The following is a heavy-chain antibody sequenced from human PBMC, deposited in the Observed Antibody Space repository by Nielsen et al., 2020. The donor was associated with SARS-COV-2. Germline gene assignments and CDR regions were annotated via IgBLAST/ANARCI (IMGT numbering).Heavy chain of an antibody. V-gene: IGHV3-33*01. D-gene: IGHD2-2*02. CDR3: ARDRKQYQLLYGGSYYLANWFDP. J-gene: IGHJ5*02. Sequence: GESLKISCAASGFTFSSYGMHWVRQAPGKGLEWVAVIWYDGSNKYYADSVKGRFTISRDNSKNTLYLQMNSLRAEDTAVYYCARDRKQYQLLYGGSYYLANWFDPWGQGTLVTVSS. CDR2: IWYDGSNK. CDR1: GFTFSSYG.